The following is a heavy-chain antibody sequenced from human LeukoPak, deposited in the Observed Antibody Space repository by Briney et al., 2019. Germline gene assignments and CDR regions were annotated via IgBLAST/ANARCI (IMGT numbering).Heavy chain of an antibody. J-gene: IGHJ5*02. D-gene: IGHD2-15*01. CDR3: ARGFRYCSGGSCYPGVNWFDP. CDR2: IYYSGIT. CDR1: GDSISSTTYN. V-gene: IGHV4-39*01. Sequence: PSETLSLTCTVSGDSISSTTYNWGWIRQPPGKGLEWIGRIYYSGITYYNPSLTRRVTMSVDTSENQFSLNLNSVTAADTAVYYCARGFRYCSGGSCYPGVNWFDPWGQGTLVTVSS.